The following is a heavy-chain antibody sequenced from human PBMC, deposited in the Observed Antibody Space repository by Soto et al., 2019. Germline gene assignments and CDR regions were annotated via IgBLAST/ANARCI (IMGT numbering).Heavy chain of an antibody. D-gene: IGHD2-15*01. CDR2: INTDGSGT. V-gene: IGHV3-74*01. J-gene: IGHJ4*02. CDR3: ARRGSGVTRGLHY. CDR1: GFTFSSYW. Sequence: EVQLVESGGGLVQPGGSLRLSCAASGFTFSSYWMHWVRQAPGKGLVWISRINTDGSGTSYVDSVQGRFTIPRDNGKNTLFLQMNSLRGEDTAVYYCARRGSGVTRGLHYWGQGTLVTVSS.